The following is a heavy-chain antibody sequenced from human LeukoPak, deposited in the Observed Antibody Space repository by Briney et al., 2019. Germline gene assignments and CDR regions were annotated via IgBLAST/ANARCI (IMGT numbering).Heavy chain of an antibody. CDR1: AFTFSGYS. CDR2: ISPSATTI. V-gene: IGHV3-48*01. J-gene: IGHJ4*02. CDR3: AKDGGLWVSAHWGDS. D-gene: IGHD7-27*01. Sequence: GGSLRLSCAASAFTFSGYSMNWVRQAPGKGLEWVSYISPSATTIYYANSVKGRFTISRDNAKNSLYLQMNSLRAEDTAVYYCAKDGGLWVSAHWGDSWGRGTLVTVSS.